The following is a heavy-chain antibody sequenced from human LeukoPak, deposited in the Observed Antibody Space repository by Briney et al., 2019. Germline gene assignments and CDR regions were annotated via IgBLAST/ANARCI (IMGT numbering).Heavy chain of an antibody. CDR3: ARSFGPLYSSSWWYWFDP. J-gene: IGHJ5*02. D-gene: IGHD6-13*01. Sequence: PGGSLRLSCAASGFTFSSYSMNWVRQAPGKGLEWVSYISSSSSTIYYADSVKGRFTISRDNSKNTLYLQMNSLRAEDTAVYYCARSFGPLYSSSWWYWFDPWGQGTLVTVSS. CDR1: GFTFSSYS. V-gene: IGHV3-48*01. CDR2: ISSSSSTI.